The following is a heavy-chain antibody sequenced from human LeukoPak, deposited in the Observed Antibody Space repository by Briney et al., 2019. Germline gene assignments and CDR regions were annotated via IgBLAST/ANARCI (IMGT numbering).Heavy chain of an antibody. CDR2: IYSGGST. CDR3: ARGQVVVTAGAAFDI. J-gene: IGHJ3*02. V-gene: IGHV3-53*01. D-gene: IGHD2-21*02. Sequence: GSLRLSCAASGFTVSSNYMSWVRQAPGKGLEWVSVIYSGGSTYYADSVKGRFTISRDNSKNTLYLQMNSQRAEDTAVYYCARGQVVVTAGAAFDIWGQGTMVTVSS. CDR1: GFTVSSNY.